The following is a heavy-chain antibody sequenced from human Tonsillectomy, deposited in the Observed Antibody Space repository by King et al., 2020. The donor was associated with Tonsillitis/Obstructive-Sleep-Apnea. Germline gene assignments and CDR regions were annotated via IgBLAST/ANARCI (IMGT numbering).Heavy chain of an antibody. CDR1: GFTFSSYW. CDR2: IKQGGSEK. J-gene: IGHJ4*02. Sequence: VQLVESGGGLVQPGGSLRLSCAASGFTFSSYWMSWVRQAPGKGLEWVANIKQGGSEKYYVDSVKGRFTISRDNAKNSLYLQMNSLRAEDTAVYYCAKAATTDYYHDYWGQGTLVTVSS. V-gene: IGHV3-7*03. D-gene: IGHD1-1*01. CDR3: AKAATTDYYHDY.